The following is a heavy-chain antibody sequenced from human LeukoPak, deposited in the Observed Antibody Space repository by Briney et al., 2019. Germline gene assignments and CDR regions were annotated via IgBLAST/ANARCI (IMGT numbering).Heavy chain of an antibody. CDR2: TKQDGREK. CDR1: GFTFSRYW. V-gene: IGHV3-7*04. D-gene: IGHD3-22*01. CDR3: ARHYFDSSKCFDY. J-gene: IGHJ4*02. Sequence: GGSLRLSCAASGFTFSRYWMSWVCQAPGKGLEWVANTKQDGREKYYVDSVKGRFTISRDNAKNSLYLQMSSLRAEDTAVYYCARHYFDSSKCFDYWGQGTLVTVSS.